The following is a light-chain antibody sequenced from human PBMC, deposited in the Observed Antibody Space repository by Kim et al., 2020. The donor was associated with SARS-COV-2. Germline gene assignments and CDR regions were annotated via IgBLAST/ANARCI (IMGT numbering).Light chain of an antibody. CDR3: SSYTGSSTYV. CDR1: NSDVGGYNY. CDR2: AVS. V-gene: IGLV2-14*01. Sequence: QSALTQPASVSGSPGQSITISCTGTNSDVGGYNYVSWYQQHPGKAPKLMIYAVSERPSGLSNRFSGSKSGNTASLTISGLQAEDEADYYCSSYTGSSTYVFGTGTKVTVL. J-gene: IGLJ1*01.